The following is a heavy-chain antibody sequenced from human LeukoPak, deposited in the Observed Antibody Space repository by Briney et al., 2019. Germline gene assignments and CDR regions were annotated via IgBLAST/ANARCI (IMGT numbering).Heavy chain of an antibody. CDR1: GGSISSHY. CDR3: ATDPGRNYYYYMDV. J-gene: IGHJ6*03. V-gene: IGHV4-59*11. CDR2: IYYSGRT. Sequence: SSETLSLTCTVSGGSISSHYWSWIRQPPGKGLEWIGYIYYSGRTSYNPSLKSRVTISVDTSKNQFSLKLSSVTAADTAVYYCATDPGRNYYYYMDVWGKGTTVTVSS.